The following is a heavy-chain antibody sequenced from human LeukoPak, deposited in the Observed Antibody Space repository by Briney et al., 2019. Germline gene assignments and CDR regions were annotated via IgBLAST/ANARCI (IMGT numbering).Heavy chain of an antibody. CDR1: GFTFSSYS. CDR2: ISSSSSYI. CDR3: ARVWEGIGGYCSGGSCYSIDY. D-gene: IGHD2-15*01. J-gene: IGHJ4*02. V-gene: IGHV3-21*01. Sequence: GGTLRLSCAASGFTFSSYSMNWVRQAPGKGLEWVSSISSSSSYIYYADSVKGRFTISRDNAKNSLYLQMNSLRAEDTAVYYCARVWEGIGGYCSGGSCYSIDYWGQGTLVTVSS.